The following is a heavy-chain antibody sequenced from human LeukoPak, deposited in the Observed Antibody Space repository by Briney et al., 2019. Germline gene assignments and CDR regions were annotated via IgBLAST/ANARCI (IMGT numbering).Heavy chain of an antibody. J-gene: IGHJ4*02. CDR3: ASSPDSGTTGTTTPDY. CDR1: GGTFSSYA. CDR2: IIPIFGTA. Sequence: GASVKVSCKASGGTFSSYAISWVRQAPGQGLEWMGGIIPIFGTANYAQKFQGRVTITTDESTSTAYMELSSLRSEDTAVYYCASSPDSGTTGTTTPDYWGQGTLVTVSS. D-gene: IGHD1-1*01. V-gene: IGHV1-69*05.